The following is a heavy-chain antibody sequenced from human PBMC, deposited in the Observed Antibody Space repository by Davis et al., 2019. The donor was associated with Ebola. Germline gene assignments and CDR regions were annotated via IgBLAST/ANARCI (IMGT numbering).Heavy chain of an antibody. V-gene: IGHV1-69*13. D-gene: IGHD1-26*01. CDR1: GYTFTSYA. Sequence: SVKVSCKASGYTFTSYAMHWVRQAPGQRLEWMGGIIPIFGTANYAQKFQGRVTITADESTSTAYMELSSLRSEDTAVYYCSVGGQDGGFDYWGQGTLVPVSS. J-gene: IGHJ4*02. CDR3: SVGGQDGGFDY. CDR2: IIPIFGTA.